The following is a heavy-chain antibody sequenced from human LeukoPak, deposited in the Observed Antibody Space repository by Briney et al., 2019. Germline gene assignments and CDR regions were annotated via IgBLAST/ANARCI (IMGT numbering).Heavy chain of an antibody. V-gene: IGHV3-23*01. CDR1: GFTFSSYM. Sequence: GGSLRLSCAASGFTFSSYMMTWVRQAQGKGLEWVSTISSNGVATYYADSVKGRFTISRDNSKDTLYLQMSSLRAEDTAVYYCARYCSGSICYSGVDYWGQGTLVPVSS. CDR3: ARYCSGSICYSGVDY. J-gene: IGHJ4*02. D-gene: IGHD2-15*01. CDR2: ISSNGVAT.